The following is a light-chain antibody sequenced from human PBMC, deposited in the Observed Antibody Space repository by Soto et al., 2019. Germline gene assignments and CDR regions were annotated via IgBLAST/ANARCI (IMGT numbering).Light chain of an antibody. CDR2: GAS. V-gene: IGKV3-20*01. CDR3: QQYGSSPCT. CDR1: QSVSSSY. J-gene: IGKJ1*01. Sequence: EIVLTQSPGTLSLSPGERATLSCRASQSVSSSYLAWYQQKPGQAPRLLIYGASSRATGIPDRFSGSGSGTDSTLTISRLEPEGFAVYYCQQYGSSPCTFGQGTKVEIK.